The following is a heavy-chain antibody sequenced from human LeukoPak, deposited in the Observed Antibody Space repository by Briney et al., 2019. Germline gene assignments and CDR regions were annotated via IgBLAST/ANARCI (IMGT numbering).Heavy chain of an antibody. J-gene: IGHJ4*02. CDR2: ISAYNGNT. Sequence: ASVKVSCKASGYTFTSYGISWVRQAPGQGLEWMGWISAYNGNTNYAQKLQGRVTMTTDTSTSTAYMELRSLRSDDTAVYYCARDRRGIVATILSYWGQGTLVTVSS. V-gene: IGHV1-18*01. CDR3: ARDRRGIVATILSY. D-gene: IGHD5-12*01. CDR1: GYTFTSYG.